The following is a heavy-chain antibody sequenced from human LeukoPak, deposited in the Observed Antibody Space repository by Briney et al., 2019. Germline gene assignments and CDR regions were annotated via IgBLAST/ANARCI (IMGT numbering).Heavy chain of an antibody. Sequence: ASVKVSCKASGYTFTCYYMHWVRQAPGQGLEWMGWINPNSGGTNYAQKFQGRVTMTRDTSISTAYMELSRLRSDDTAVYYCARDSPFVVVPQDWGQGTLVTVSS. CDR3: ARDSPFVVVPQD. J-gene: IGHJ4*02. CDR1: GYTFTCYY. V-gene: IGHV1-2*02. D-gene: IGHD3-22*01. CDR2: INPNSGGT.